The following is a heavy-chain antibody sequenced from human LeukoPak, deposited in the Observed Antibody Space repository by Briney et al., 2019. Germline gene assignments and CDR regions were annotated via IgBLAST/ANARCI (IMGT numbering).Heavy chain of an antibody. V-gene: IGHV4-59*01. Sequence: SETLSLTCTVSGDSISSYYWSWIRQPPGKGLEWIGYIYYSGSTNYNPSLKSRVTISVDTSKNQFSLRLSSVTAADTAVYYCARGGVTPYYYYGMDVWGQGTTVTVSS. CDR1: GDSISSYY. D-gene: IGHD2-21*02. J-gene: IGHJ6*02. CDR3: ARGGVTPYYYYGMDV. CDR2: IYYSGST.